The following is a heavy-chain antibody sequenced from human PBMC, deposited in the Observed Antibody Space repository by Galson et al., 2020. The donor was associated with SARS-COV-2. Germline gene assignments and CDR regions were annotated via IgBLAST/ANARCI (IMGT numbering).Heavy chain of an antibody. J-gene: IGHJ4*02. Sequence: SETLSLTCTVSGGSINDYYWNWIRQPPGKGLEWIGFIYYSGTTNYNPSLKSRVTISMDTSKNQFSLKLTSVTAADTAVYYCAGSPTYPKYLFDHGGQGTLVTVSS. CDR1: GGSINDYY. D-gene: IGHD2-2*01. V-gene: IGHV4-59*13. CDR2: IYYSGTT. CDR3: AGSPTYPKYLFDH.